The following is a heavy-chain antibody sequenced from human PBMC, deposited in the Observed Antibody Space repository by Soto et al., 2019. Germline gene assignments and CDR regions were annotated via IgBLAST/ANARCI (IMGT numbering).Heavy chain of an antibody. V-gene: IGHV4-34*01. Sequence: KTSETLSLTCAVYGGSFSGYYWTWIRQPPGKGLEWIGEINHRRSTSYNPSLKRRVTMSIDTSKNQFSLHLSSVTAADTAVYYCVRGQWLPRGEYWGQGTLVTVSS. D-gene: IGHD6-19*01. J-gene: IGHJ4*02. CDR1: GGSFSGYY. CDR3: VRGQWLPRGEY. CDR2: INHRRST.